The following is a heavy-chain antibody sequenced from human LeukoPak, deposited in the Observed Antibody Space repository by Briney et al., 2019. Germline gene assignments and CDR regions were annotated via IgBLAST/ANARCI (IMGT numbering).Heavy chain of an antibody. CDR2: INWNGGSI. CDR3: ARSYSSSGEVDY. V-gene: IGHV3-20*04. CDR1: GFTFDDYG. J-gene: IGHJ4*02. Sequence: GGSLRLSCAASGFTFDDYGMSWVRQAPGKGLEWVSGINWNGGSIGYADSVKGRFTISRDNAKNSLYLQMNSLRAEDTAVYYCARSYSSSGEVDYWGQGTLVTVSS. D-gene: IGHD6-6*01.